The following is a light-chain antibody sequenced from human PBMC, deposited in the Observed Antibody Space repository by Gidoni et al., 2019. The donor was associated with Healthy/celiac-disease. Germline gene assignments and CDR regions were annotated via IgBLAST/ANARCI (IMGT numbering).Light chain of an antibody. CDR3: NSRDSSGNHVV. CDR2: GQN. Sequence: SSELTQDPAVSVAFGQTVRITCQGDSLRSYYASWYQQKPGQAPVLVIYGQNNRPSGIPDRFSGSSSGNTAALTITGAQAEDEADYYCNSRDSSGNHVVFGGGTKLTVL. V-gene: IGLV3-19*01. J-gene: IGLJ2*01. CDR1: SLRSYY.